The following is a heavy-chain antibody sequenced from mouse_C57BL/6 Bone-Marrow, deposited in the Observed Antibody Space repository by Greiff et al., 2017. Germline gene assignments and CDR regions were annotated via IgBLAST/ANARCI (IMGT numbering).Heavy chain of an antibody. CDR3: ARIGGYYVYYAMDY. Sequence: VQLKESGPELVKPGASVKISCKASGYSFTSYYIHWVKQRPGQGLEWIGWIYPGSGNTKYNEKFKGKATLTADTSSSPAYMQLSSLTSEDSAVYYCARIGGYYVYYAMDYWGQGTSVTVSS. CDR2: IYPGSGNT. J-gene: IGHJ4*01. CDR1: GYSFTSYY. D-gene: IGHD2-3*01. V-gene: IGHV1-66*01.